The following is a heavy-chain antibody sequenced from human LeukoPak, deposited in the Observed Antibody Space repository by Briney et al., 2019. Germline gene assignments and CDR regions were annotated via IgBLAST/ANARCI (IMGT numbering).Heavy chain of an antibody. D-gene: IGHD4-11*01. CDR3: AREGLPYSGDY. CDR1: GFTFSSYW. J-gene: IGHJ4*02. V-gene: IGHV3-7*01. CDR2: IKGDGSEL. Sequence: GGSLRLSCSASGFTFSSYWMRWVRRTRGKVLEWVANIKGDGSELNYVDSVKGRFTISRDNAKNSLSLQMNSLTADDTGVYYCAREGLPYSGDYWGQGTLVTGSS.